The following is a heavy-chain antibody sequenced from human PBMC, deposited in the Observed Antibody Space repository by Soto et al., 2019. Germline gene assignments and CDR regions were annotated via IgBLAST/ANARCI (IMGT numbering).Heavy chain of an antibody. CDR3: ARGIAHFDRGGYHYRGLDY. CDR1: GFTFSSYG. Sequence: GGSLRLSCAASGFTFSSYGMHWVRQAPGKGLEWVAVIWYDGTNKYYADSVKGRFSISRDNSKSTLYLQMNTLRAEDTAEYYCARGIAHFDRGGYHYRGLDYWGQGTLVTVSS. J-gene: IGHJ4*02. V-gene: IGHV3-33*01. CDR2: IWYDGTNK. D-gene: IGHD3-22*01.